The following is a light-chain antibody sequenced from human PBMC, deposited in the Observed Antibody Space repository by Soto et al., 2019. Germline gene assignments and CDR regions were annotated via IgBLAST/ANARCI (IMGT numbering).Light chain of an antibody. CDR3: AAWDDRLHGLV. Sequence: QSVLTQPPSASGAPGQVVTICGPGSSSNVESNFVNWYQQLPGTAPNLLIYRDNQRPPGVPDRFSGSKSGTSASLAIRGLQSEDEADYYCAAWDDRLHGLVFGGGSKVTVL. V-gene: IGLV1-44*01. CDR1: SSNVESNF. CDR2: RDN. J-gene: IGLJ6*01.